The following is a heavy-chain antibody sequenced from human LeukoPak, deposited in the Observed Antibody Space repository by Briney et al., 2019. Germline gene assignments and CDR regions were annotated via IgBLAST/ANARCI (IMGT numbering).Heavy chain of an antibody. V-gene: IGHV3-33*01. CDR2: MWYDGSNK. Sequence: GGSLRLSCAASGFTVSSHGMLWVRQAPGKGLEWVALMWYDGSNKNYVDSVKGRFTISRDISKNTLFLQMNSLRVEDTAMYFCARDISAGSYDSWGQGTLVTVSS. J-gene: IGHJ4*02. D-gene: IGHD3-10*01. CDR3: ARDISAGSYDS. CDR1: GFTVSSHG.